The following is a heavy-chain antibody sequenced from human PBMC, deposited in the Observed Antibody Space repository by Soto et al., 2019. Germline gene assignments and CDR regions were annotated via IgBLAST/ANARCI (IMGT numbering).Heavy chain of an antibody. V-gene: IGHV3-7*02. CDR2: IKQDGSEK. CDR3: ARFNSGNYYGAFDI. J-gene: IGHJ3*02. CDR1: GFTFSSYW. D-gene: IGHD1-26*01. Sequence: GGSLRLSCAASGFTFSSYWMSWVRQAPGKGLEWVANIKQDGSEKYYVDSVKGRFTISRDNAKNSLYLQMNSLRAEDTAVYYCARFNSGNYYGAFDIWGQGTMVTVSS.